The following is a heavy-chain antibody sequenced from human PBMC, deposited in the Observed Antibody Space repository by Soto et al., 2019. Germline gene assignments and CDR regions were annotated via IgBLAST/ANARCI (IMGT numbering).Heavy chain of an antibody. V-gene: IGHV1-18*01. CDR3: ARGSPPGDY. CDR2: IRAYNGNP. D-gene: IGHD2-15*01. CDR1: GYTFISYG. J-gene: IGHJ4*02. Sequence: QVQLVQSGAEVKKPGASVKVSCKASGYTFISYGISWVRQAPGQGLEWMGWIRAYNGNPNYAQKLQGRVTMTADTATSTPYMELRSLRSEDTAGYYWARGSPPGDYWGQGALVTVSS.